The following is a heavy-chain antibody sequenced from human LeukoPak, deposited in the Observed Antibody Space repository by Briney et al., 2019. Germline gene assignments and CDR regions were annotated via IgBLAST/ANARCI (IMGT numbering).Heavy chain of an antibody. CDR1: GFTVSSNY. J-gene: IGHJ4*02. CDR2: TYSGGST. D-gene: IGHD3/OR15-3a*01. Sequence: GGSLRLSCAASGFTVSSNYMSWVRQAPGKGLEWDSVTYSGGSTYYADSVKGRFTISRENSKNTLYLQMNSLRAEDTAVYYCARAWYRFGQFDYWGQGTLVTVSS. CDR3: ARAWYRFGQFDY. V-gene: IGHV3-53*01.